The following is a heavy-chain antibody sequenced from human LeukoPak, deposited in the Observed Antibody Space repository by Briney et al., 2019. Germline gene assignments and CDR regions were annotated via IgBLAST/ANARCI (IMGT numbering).Heavy chain of an antibody. CDR1: GFTVSSNY. Sequence: GGSLRLSCAASGFTVSSNYRSWVRQAPGKGLEWVSVIYSGGSTYYADSVKGRFTISRDNSKNTLYLQMNSLRAEDTAVYYCAKKGYYDGSGYYMYYFEHWGQGTLVTVSS. CDR3: AKKGYYDGSGYYMYYFEH. J-gene: IGHJ4*02. CDR2: IYSGGST. V-gene: IGHV3-53*01. D-gene: IGHD3-22*01.